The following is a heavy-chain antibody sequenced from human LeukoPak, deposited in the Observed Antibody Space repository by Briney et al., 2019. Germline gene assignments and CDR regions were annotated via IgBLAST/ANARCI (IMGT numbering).Heavy chain of an antibody. D-gene: IGHD3-10*01. Sequence: SETLSLTCAVYGGSFSGYYWSWIRQPPGKGLEWIGEINHSGSTNYNPSLKSRVTISVDTSKNQFSLKLSSVTAADTAVYYCARDGFYYGSGSFASWGQGTLVTVSS. CDR3: ARDGFYYGSGSFAS. CDR1: GGSFSGYY. J-gene: IGHJ5*02. CDR2: INHSGST. V-gene: IGHV4-34*01.